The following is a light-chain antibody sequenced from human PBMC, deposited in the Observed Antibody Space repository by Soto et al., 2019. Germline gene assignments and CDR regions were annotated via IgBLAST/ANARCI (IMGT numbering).Light chain of an antibody. CDR1: SSNIGAGSD. V-gene: IGLV1-40*01. CDR3: QSYDSRLSSYV. J-gene: IGLJ1*01. Sequence: QSVLTQRPSVSCAPGPRVTISCTGRSSNIGAGSDVHWYQQLPVTATKLLIYANSTPPSWVPNRFSGSKSRTSASLAITGLQAEEEADYSGQSYDSRLSSYVFGTGTKLTVL. CDR2: ANS.